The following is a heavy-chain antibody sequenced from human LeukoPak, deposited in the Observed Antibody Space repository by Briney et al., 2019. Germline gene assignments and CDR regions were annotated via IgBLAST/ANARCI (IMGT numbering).Heavy chain of an antibody. CDR1: GFTFSSYA. Sequence: GGSLRVSCAACGFTFSSYAMSWVRQAPGKGLEWVSAISGSGGSTYYADSVKGRFTISRDNSKNTLYLQMNSLRAEDTAVYYCAKDRVLVVDVWGKGTTVTVSS. V-gene: IGHV3-23*01. J-gene: IGHJ6*04. CDR2: ISGSGGST. CDR3: AKDRVLVVDV. D-gene: IGHD3-22*01.